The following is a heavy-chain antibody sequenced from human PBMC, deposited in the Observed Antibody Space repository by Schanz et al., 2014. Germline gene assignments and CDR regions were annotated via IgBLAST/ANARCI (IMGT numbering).Heavy chain of an antibody. CDR3: ARDRGMTTSDYYYGMDV. CDR2: IYSSGST. J-gene: IGHJ6*02. V-gene: IGHV4-4*07. Sequence: QVQLQESGPGLMKPSETLSLTCIVSGGSMTTYYWSWIRQPAGKGLEWIGYIYSSGSTYYNPSLKSRVSMSIDTSKNQFSLKLSSVTAADTAVYYCARDRGMTTSDYYYGMDVWGQGTTVTVSS. D-gene: IGHD4-17*01. CDR1: GGSMTTYY.